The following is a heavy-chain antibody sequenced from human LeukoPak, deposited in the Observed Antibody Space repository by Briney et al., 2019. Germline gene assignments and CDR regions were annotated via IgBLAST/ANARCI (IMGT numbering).Heavy chain of an antibody. J-gene: IGHJ3*02. CDR2: ISGSGGST. D-gene: IGHD3-22*01. Sequence: PGGSLRLSCAASGFTFSSYAMSWVRQAPGKGLERVSAISGSGGSTYYADSVKGRFTISRDNSKNTLYLQMNSLRAEDTAVYYCAKDFPPYTMIVVVPRHGAFDIWGQGTMVTVSS. V-gene: IGHV3-23*01. CDR3: AKDFPPYTMIVVVPRHGAFDI. CDR1: GFTFSSYA.